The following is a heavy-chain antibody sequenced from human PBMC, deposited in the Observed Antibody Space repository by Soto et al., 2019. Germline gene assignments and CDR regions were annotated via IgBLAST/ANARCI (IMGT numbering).Heavy chain of an antibody. CDR3: ARLLSSGYYYFDY. Sequence: ETLSLTCTVSGGSISSSSYYWGWIRQPPGKGLEWIGSIYYSGSTYYNPSLKSRVTISVDTSKNQFSLKLSSVTAADTAVYYCARLLSSGYYYFDYWGQGTLVTVSS. CDR1: GGSISSSSYY. D-gene: IGHD3-22*01. V-gene: IGHV4-39*07. CDR2: IYYSGST. J-gene: IGHJ4*02.